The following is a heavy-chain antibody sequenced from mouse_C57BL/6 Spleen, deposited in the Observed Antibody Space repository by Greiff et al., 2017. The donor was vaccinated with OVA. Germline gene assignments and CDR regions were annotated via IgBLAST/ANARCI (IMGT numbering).Heavy chain of an antibody. V-gene: IGHV1-39*01. Sequence: EVKLMESGPELVKPGASVKISCKASGYSFTDYNMNWVKQINGKSLEWIGVINPNYGTTSYNQKFKGKATLTVDQSSSTAYMQLNSLTSEDSAVYYCARERTAQEGFYYYAMDYWGQGTSVTVSS. CDR2: INPNYGTT. CDR1: GYSFTDYN. J-gene: IGHJ4*01. CDR3: ARERTAQEGFYYYAMDY. D-gene: IGHD3-2*02.